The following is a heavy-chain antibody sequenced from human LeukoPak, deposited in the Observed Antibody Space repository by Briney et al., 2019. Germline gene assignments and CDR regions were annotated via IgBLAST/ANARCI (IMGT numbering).Heavy chain of an antibody. V-gene: IGHV3-30*03. CDR3: ARSYSDAFDI. D-gene: IGHD1-26*01. Sequence: GRSLRLSCAASGFTFSGYGMHWVRQAPGKGLEWVAVISYDGSNKYYADSVKGRFTISRDNSKNTLYLQMNSLRAEDTAVYYCARSYSDAFDIWGQGTMVTVSS. CDR2: ISYDGSNK. J-gene: IGHJ3*02. CDR1: GFTFSGYG.